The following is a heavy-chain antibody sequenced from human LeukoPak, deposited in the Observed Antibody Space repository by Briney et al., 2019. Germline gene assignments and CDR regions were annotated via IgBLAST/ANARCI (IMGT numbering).Heavy chain of an antibody. CDR2: ISVYNT. V-gene: IGHV1-18*01. CDR3: ARDLGGSYCLDC. CDR1: GYTFTSFG. Sequence: ASVKVSCKASGYTFTSFGISWVRQAPGQGLEWMGWISVYNTYYSQKLQGRVTVTADTSTSTAYMELRSLRSDDTAVYYCARDLGGSYCLDCWGQGTLVTVSS. J-gene: IGHJ4*02. D-gene: IGHD1-26*01.